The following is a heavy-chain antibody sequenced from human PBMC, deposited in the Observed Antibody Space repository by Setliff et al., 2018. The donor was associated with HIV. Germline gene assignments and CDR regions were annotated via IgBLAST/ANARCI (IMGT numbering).Heavy chain of an antibody. CDR3: ARLLVAGMLFDY. Sequence: SETLSLTCTVSGGSISSYYGSWIRQSAGKGLEWIGRIYSSGSTNYNPSLKSRVTISVDTSKNQFSLKLSSVTAADTAVYYCARLLVAGMLFDYWGQGTLVTVSS. D-gene: IGHD2-15*01. V-gene: IGHV4-4*07. CDR2: IYSSGST. CDR1: GGSISSYY. J-gene: IGHJ4*02.